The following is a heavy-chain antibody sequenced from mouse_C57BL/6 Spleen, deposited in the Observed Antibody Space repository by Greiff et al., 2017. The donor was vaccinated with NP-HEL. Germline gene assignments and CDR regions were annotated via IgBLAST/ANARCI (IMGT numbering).Heavy chain of an antibody. D-gene: IGHD2-2*01. CDR3: ASFYGYEGFAY. Sequence: VQLQQPGAELVRPGSSVKLSCKASGYTFTSYWMDWVKQRPGQGLEWIGNIYPSDSETHYNQKFKDKATLTVDKSSSTAYMQLSSLTSEDSAVYYCASFYGYEGFAYWGQGTLVTVSA. V-gene: IGHV1-61*01. CDR2: IYPSDSET. CDR1: GYTFTSYW. J-gene: IGHJ3*01.